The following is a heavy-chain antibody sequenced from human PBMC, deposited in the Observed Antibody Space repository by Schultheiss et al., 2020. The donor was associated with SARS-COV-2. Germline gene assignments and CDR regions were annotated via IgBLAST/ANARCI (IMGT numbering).Heavy chain of an antibody. V-gene: IGHV3-30*04. Sequence: GGSLRLSCAASGFPFTAHAMAWVRQAPGKGLEWVAVISYDGSNKYYADSVKGRFTISRDNSKNTLYLQMNSLRAEDTAVYYCARDRDCSSTSCSDAFDIWGQGTMVTVSS. CDR3: ARDRDCSSTSCSDAFDI. CDR1: GFPFTAHA. D-gene: IGHD2-2*01. CDR2: ISYDGSNK. J-gene: IGHJ3*02.